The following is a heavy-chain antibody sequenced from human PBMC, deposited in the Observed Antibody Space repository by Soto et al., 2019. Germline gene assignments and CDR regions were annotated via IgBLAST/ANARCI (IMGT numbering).Heavy chain of an antibody. CDR2: IDPSDSYT. J-gene: IGHJ6*02. V-gene: IGHV5-10-1*01. D-gene: IGHD6-13*01. CDR3: ARQSAAPYYYYGMDV. CDR1: GYSFTIYW. Sequence: PGESLKISCKGSGYSFTIYWISWVRQMPGKGLEWMGRIDPSDSYTNYSPSFQGHVTISADKSISTAYLQWSSLKASDTAMYYCARQSAAPYYYYGMDVWGQGTTVTVSS.